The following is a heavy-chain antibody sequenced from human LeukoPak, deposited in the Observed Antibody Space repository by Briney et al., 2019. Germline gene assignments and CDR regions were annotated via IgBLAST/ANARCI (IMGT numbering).Heavy chain of an antibody. Sequence: SVKVSCKASGYTFTSYDINWVRQAPGQGLEWMGGIIPIFGTANYAQKFQGRVTITADESTSTAYMELSSLRSEDTAVYYCARGPRGNNSGTSPYYYYMDVWGKGTTVTVSS. CDR2: IIPIFGTA. V-gene: IGHV1-69*13. CDR3: ARGPRGNNSGTSPYYYYMDV. CDR1: GYTFTSYD. D-gene: IGHD1-26*01. J-gene: IGHJ6*03.